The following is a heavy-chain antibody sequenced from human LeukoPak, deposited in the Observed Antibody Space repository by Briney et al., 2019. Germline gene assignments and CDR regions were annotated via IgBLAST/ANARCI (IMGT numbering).Heavy chain of an antibody. CDR2: ISYDGSNK. V-gene: IGHV3-30-3*01. CDR3: ARDYVYASGGDYASAFDY. D-gene: IGHD4-17*01. J-gene: IGHJ4*02. Sequence: GGSLRLSCAASGFTFSSYAMHWVRQAPGKGLEWVAVISYDGSNKYYADSVKGRFTISRDNSKNTLYLQMNSLRAEDTAVYYCARDYVYASGGDYASAFDYWGQGTLVTVSS. CDR1: GFTFSSYA.